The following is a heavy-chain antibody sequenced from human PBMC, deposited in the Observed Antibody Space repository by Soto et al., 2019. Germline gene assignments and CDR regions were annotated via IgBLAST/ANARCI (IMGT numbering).Heavy chain of an antibody. V-gene: IGHV1-18*01. CDR2: ISAYNGNT. D-gene: IGHD3-10*01. CDR3: ASSSSGSPSPLVYGMDV. J-gene: IGHJ6*02. CDR1: GYTFTSYG. Sequence: GASVKVSCKASGYTFTSYGISWVRQAPGQGLEWMGWISAYNGNTNYAQKLQGRVTMTTDTSTSTAYMELRSLRSDDTAVYYCASSSSGSPSPLVYGMDVWGQGTTVTVSS.